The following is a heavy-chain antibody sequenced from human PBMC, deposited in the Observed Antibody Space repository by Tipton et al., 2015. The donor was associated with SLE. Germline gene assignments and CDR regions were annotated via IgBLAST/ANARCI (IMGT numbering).Heavy chain of an antibody. J-gene: IGHJ6*03. CDR2: VSLSGSTT. D-gene: IGHD3-9*01. Sequence: SLRLSCAASGFTFSSYALSWVRQAPGKGLEWVSVVSLSGSTTYYADSVKGRFTISRDNSTNTLYLQMNSLRAEDTAVYYCAKTEQYLDWFSEGTDSYYYMDVWGKGTTVTVSS. V-gene: IGHV3-23*01. CDR3: AKTEQYLDWFSEGTDSYYYMDV. CDR1: GFTFSSYA.